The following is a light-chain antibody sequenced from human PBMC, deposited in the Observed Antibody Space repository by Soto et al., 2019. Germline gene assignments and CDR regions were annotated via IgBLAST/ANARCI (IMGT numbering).Light chain of an antibody. Sequence: EIVLTQSPGTLSLSPGERATLSCRASQSVSSSYLAWYQQKPGQAPRLLIYGASSRATGIPDRFSGGGSGTAFTLTITRLEPEDFAVYYCQQYDSSPWTFGQGTKVEIK. CDR1: QSVSSSY. CDR2: GAS. J-gene: IGKJ1*01. V-gene: IGKV3-20*01. CDR3: QQYDSSPWT.